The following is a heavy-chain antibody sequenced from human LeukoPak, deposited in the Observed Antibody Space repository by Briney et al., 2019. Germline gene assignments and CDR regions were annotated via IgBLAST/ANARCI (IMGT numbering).Heavy chain of an antibody. J-gene: IGHJ4*02. Sequence: GGSLRLSCAASGFTFSSYWMSWVRQAPGKGLEWVANIKQDGSEKYYVDSVKGRFTISRDNAKNSLYLQMNSLRAEDTAVYYCARLKPSYYYDSSGYFYWGQGTLVTVSS. D-gene: IGHD3-22*01. V-gene: IGHV3-7*01. CDR3: ARLKPSYYYDSSGYFY. CDR2: IKQDGSEK. CDR1: GFTFSSYW.